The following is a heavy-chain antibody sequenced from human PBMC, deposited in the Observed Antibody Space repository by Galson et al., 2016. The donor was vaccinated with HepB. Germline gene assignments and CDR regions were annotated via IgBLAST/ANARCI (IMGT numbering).Heavy chain of an antibody. CDR2: ISYDGSNK. CDR1: GFTFSSYG. CDR3: TCIQEETYDYEY. D-gene: IGHD5-18*01. J-gene: IGHJ4*02. Sequence: LRLSCAASGFTFSSYGMHWVRQAPGKGLEWVAVISYDGSNKYYADSMKGRFTISRDNSKNTVYLQMNSLRPEDTAVYYCTCIQEETYDYEYGGLGTLVTVSS. V-gene: IGHV3-30*03.